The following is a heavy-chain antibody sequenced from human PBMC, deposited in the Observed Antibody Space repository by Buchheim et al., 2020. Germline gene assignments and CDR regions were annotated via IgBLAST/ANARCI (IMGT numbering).Heavy chain of an antibody. CDR3: ARDLTYGYFDY. D-gene: IGHD2-8*01. CDR2: VYDSGST. CDR1: GASISSYY. Sequence: QVQLQESGPGLVKPSETLSLTCSVSGASISSYYWSWIRQPPGKGLEWIGFVYDSGSTSYNPSLKSRVTISVDTSKNQFSLKLSSVIAADTAAYFCARDLTYGYFDYWGQGTL. V-gene: IGHV4-59*01. J-gene: IGHJ4*02.